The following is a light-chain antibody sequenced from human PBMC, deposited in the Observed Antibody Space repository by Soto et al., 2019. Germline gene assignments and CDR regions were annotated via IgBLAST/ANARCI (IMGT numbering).Light chain of an antibody. Sequence: QSVLTQPPSVSGAPGQRVTISCTGSSSNIGGGYDVYWYQHLPGRAPKLLIYDNTNRPSGVPDRFSASKSGTSASLAITGLRTEDESVYYCQSLDDRLSASYVFGSGTKLTVL. J-gene: IGLJ1*01. V-gene: IGLV1-40*01. CDR3: QSLDDRLSASYV. CDR1: SSNIGGGYD. CDR2: DNT.